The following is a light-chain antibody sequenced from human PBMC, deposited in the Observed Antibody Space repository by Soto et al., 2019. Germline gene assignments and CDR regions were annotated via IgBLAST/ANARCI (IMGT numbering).Light chain of an antibody. CDR3: QHYDNWPPWT. Sequence: EIVMTQSAATLSVSPGGRAALSCRPSQSVGSNLAWYQQKPGQAPRLLIYGASTRATGNPARFSGSGSGTEFTLTISSLQSEDFAVYFCQHYDNWPPWTFGQGTKVDIK. CDR1: QSVGSN. CDR2: GAS. J-gene: IGKJ1*01. V-gene: IGKV3-15*01.